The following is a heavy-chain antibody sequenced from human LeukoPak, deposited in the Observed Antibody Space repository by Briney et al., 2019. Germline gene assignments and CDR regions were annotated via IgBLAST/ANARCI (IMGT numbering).Heavy chain of an antibody. D-gene: IGHD6-19*01. CDR1: GFSFSSYE. Sequence: GGSLRLSCADSGFSFSSYEMNWVRQAPGQGLEWISYISSSGSITFYADSEKGRFTISRDNARNSLYLQMNSLRAEDTAVYYCASTRSTSDWYTRGFEYWGQGTLVTVSS. CDR3: ASTRSTSDWYTRGFEY. J-gene: IGHJ4*02. CDR2: ISSSGSIT. V-gene: IGHV3-48*03.